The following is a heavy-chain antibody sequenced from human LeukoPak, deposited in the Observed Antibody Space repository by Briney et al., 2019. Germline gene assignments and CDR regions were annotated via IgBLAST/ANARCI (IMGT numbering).Heavy chain of an antibody. CDR2: ISYDGNNK. V-gene: IGHV3-30-3*01. CDR3: ARGGSGWYFDY. CDR1: GFTFSNYA. Sequence: PGGSLRLSCAASGFTFSNYAIHWVRQAPGKGLERVAVISYDGNNKYYADSLKGRFTISRDNSKNTLYLQMNSLRAEDTAVYYCARGGSGWYFDYWGQGTLVTVSS. D-gene: IGHD6-19*01. J-gene: IGHJ4*02.